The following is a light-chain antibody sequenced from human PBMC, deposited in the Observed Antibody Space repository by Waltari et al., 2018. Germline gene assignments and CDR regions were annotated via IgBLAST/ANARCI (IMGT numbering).Light chain of an antibody. CDR2: EVS. CDR3: SSYTSSSTVV. J-gene: IGLJ2*01. V-gene: IGLV2-14*01. CDR1: SSDVGGYNY. Sequence: QSALTQPASVSGSPGQSITISCTGTSSDVGGYNYVSWYQQHPGKAPKLMIYEVSNRPSGFSNRFSGSKSGNTASLTISGLQAEHEADYYCSSYTSSSTVVFGGGTKLTVL.